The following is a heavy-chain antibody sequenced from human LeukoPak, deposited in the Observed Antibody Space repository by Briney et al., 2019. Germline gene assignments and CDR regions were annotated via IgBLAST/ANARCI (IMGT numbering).Heavy chain of an antibody. CDR3: ARGGSGYGDYYYFYGLDV. CDR1: GFTLSSYG. CDR2: VSSSRSTT. J-gene: IGHJ6*02. V-gene: IGHV3-48*02. Sequence: GGSLRLSCAASGFTLSSYGVNWVRQAPGKGLEWVSYVSSSRSTTYYADSVKGRFTISRDNAKNSLYLQMNSLRDEDTAVYYCARGGSGYGDYYYFYGLDVWGQGTTVTVSS. D-gene: IGHD3-22*01.